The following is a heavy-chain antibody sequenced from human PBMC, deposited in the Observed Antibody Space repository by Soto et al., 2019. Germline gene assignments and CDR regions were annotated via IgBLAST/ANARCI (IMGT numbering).Heavy chain of an antibody. CDR3: VKETYYYDVSSYYPLGS. J-gene: IGHJ5*02. D-gene: IGHD3-22*01. V-gene: IGHV3-43*01. Sequence: GFLSLSCDASGFTFDDYNIQWVRQAPGTGLEWVSLISRDGTNTNYAESVKGRFTISRDNSKNSLYLQMNSLRTEDTALYYCVKETYYYDVSSYYPLGSWGQGTLVTVSS. CDR1: GFTFDDYN. CDR2: ISRDGTNT.